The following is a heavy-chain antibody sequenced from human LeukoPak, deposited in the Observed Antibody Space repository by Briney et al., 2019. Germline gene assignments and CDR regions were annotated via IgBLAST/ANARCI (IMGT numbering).Heavy chain of an antibody. CDR3: AREMGSQITIFGVASDFTVYYGMDV. CDR1: GGSISSGGYY. V-gene: IGHV4-31*03. J-gene: IGHJ6*02. CDR2: IYYSGST. Sequence: SETLSLTCTVSGGSISSGGYYWSWIRQHPGKGLEWIGYIYYSGSTYYNPSLKSRVTMSVDTSKNQFSLKLSSVTAADTAVYYCAREMGSQITIFGVASDFTVYYGMDVWGQGTTVTVSS. D-gene: IGHD3-3*01.